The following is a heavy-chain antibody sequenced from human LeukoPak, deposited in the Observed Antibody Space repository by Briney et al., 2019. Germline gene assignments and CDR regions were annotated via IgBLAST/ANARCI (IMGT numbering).Heavy chain of an antibody. D-gene: IGHD5-24*01. CDR2: ISSSSSYI. CDR1: GFTFSSYE. Sequence: PGGSLRLSCAASGFTFSSYEMNWVRQAPGKGLEWVSYISSSSSYIYYADSLKGRFTISRDNAKNSLYLQMNSLRAEDTAVYYCARDLARDEMMDYWGQGALVTVSS. J-gene: IGHJ4*02. V-gene: IGHV3-21*05. CDR3: ARDLARDEMMDY.